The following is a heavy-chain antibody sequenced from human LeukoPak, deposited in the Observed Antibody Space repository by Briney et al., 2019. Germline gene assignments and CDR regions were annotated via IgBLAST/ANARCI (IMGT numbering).Heavy chain of an antibody. V-gene: IGHV1-69*13. Sequence: SVKVSCKASGGTFSSYAIGWVRQAPGQGLEWMGGIIPIFGTANYAQKFQGRVTITADESTSTAYMELSSLRSEDTAVYYGARDGSPVTAILTRSWFDPWGQGTLVTVSS. CDR2: IIPIFGTA. CDR3: ARDGSPVTAILTRSWFDP. J-gene: IGHJ5*02. CDR1: GGTFSSYA. D-gene: IGHD2-21*02.